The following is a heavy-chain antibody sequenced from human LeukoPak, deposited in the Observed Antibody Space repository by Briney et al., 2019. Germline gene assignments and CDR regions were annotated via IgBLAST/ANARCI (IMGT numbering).Heavy chain of an antibody. V-gene: IGHV3-15*07. Sequence: PGGSLRLSCAASGFTFSNAWMNWVRQAPGKGLEWVGRIKSKTDGGTTDYAAPVKGRFTISRDDSKNTLYLQMNSLKTEDTAVYYCTTRAGFGGYDYVFYYYYYGMDVWGQGTTVTVSS. J-gene: IGHJ6*02. CDR2: IKSKTDGGTT. D-gene: IGHD5-12*01. CDR1: GFTFSNAW. CDR3: TTRAGFGGYDYVFYYYYYGMDV.